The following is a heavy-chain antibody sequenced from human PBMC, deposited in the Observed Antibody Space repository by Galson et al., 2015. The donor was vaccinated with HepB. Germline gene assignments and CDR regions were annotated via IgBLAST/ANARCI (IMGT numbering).Heavy chain of an antibody. CDR1: GGTFSSYT. CDR3: ARMVRNYGSGENDY. J-gene: IGHJ4*02. CDR2: IIPILGIA. D-gene: IGHD3-10*01. Sequence: SVKVSCKASGGTFSSYTISWVRQAPGQGLEWMGRIIPILGIANYAQKFQGRVTITADKSTSTAYMELSSLRSEDTAVYYCARMVRNYGSGENDYWGQGTLVTVSS. V-gene: IGHV1-69*02.